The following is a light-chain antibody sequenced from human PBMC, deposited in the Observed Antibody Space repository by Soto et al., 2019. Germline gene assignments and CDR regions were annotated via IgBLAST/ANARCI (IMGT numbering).Light chain of an antibody. Sequence: VLTQSQLSLPVTPGEPASISCRSSQTLLHSNGYNYLNCYLQKPGQSPQLLIYLGSNRASGVPDRFSGSGSGTDFTLTINRVEAEDVGLYFCAQGLATPFTFGGGTKV. V-gene: IGKV2-28*01. J-gene: IGKJ4*01. CDR2: LGS. CDR1: QTLLHSNGYNY. CDR3: AQGLATPFT.